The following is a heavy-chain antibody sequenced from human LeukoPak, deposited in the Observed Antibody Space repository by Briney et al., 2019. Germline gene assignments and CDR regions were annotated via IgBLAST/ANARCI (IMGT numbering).Heavy chain of an antibody. CDR1: GYTLTELS. Sequence: ASVKVSCKVSGYTLTELSMHWVRQAPGKGLEWMGGFDNEDGETIYAQKFQGRVTMTADTSPDTAYMELSSLRSEDTAVYYCATGPPPLAYCGGDCYSGLFDYWGQGTLVTVSS. CDR3: ATGPPPLAYCGGDCYSGLFDY. D-gene: IGHD2-21*02. J-gene: IGHJ4*02. CDR2: FDNEDGET. V-gene: IGHV1-24*01.